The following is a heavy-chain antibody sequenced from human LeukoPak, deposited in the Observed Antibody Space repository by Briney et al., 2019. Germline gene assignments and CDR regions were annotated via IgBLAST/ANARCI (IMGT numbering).Heavy chain of an antibody. V-gene: IGHV3-30*04. J-gene: IGHJ4*02. CDR2: ISYDGSNK. D-gene: IGHD6-19*01. CDR3: ARPIAVAFRGPVDY. CDR1: GFTFSSYA. Sequence: PGGSLRLSCVASGFTFSSYAMHWVRQAPGKGLEWVAVISYDGSNKYYADSVKGRFTISRDNSKNTLYLQMNSLRAEDTAVYYCARPIAVAFRGPVDYWGQGTLVTVSS.